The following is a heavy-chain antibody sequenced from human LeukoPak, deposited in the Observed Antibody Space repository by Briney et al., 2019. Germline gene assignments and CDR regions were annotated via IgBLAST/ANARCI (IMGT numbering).Heavy chain of an antibody. D-gene: IGHD3-16*02. CDR3: ARCDYVWGDYRYRPILYFDF. CDR1: GYTFSSYG. J-gene: IGHJ4*02. CDR2: ISGYDGNR. V-gene: IGHV1-18*01. Sequence: ASVEVSCKASGYTFSSYGISWVRRAPGQGLEWMGWISGYDGNRNYAQKFQGRVTMTTDPSTSTAYMELRSLRFDDTAVYYCARCDYVWGDYRYRPILYFDFWGQGSLVTVSS.